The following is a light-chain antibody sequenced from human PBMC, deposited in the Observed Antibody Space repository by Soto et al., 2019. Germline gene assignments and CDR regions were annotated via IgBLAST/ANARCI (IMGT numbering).Light chain of an antibody. CDR3: AAWDDSLNGGV. CDR1: SSSIGSNT. V-gene: IGLV1-44*01. J-gene: IGLJ3*02. Sequence: QPVLTQPPSASGTPGQRVTISCSGSSSSIGSNTVNWYQHLPGTAPKLLIYSNNQRPSGVPDRFSGSKSGTSASLAISGLQSEDEADYYCAAWDDSLNGGVFGGGTKLTVL. CDR2: SNN.